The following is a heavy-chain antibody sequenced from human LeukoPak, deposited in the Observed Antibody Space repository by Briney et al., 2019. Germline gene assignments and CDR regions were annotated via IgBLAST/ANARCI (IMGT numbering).Heavy chain of an antibody. V-gene: IGHV3-48*03. J-gene: IGHJ4*02. Sequence: PGGSLRLSCAASGFTFSSYEMNWVRQAPGKGLEWVSYISSSGSTVYYADSVKGRFTISRDNARDSLYLQMSSLRAEDTAVYYCARDRPTMRFDYWGQGTLVTVSS. CDR1: GFTFSSYE. D-gene: IGHD3-22*01. CDR2: ISSSGSTV. CDR3: ARDRPTMRFDY.